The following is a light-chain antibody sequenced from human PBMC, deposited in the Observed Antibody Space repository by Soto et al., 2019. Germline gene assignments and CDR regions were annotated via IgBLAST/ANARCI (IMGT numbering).Light chain of an antibody. CDR3: QQYENYWT. J-gene: IGKJ1*01. CDR1: QSISSW. CDR2: DAS. Sequence: DIQMTQSPSTLSATAGDIVTINFRASQSISSWLAWYQHKPGKAPKLLIYDASNLDSGVPPRFSGSGSGTEFSLTISNLQPDDFATYYCQQYENYWTFGQGTKVDI. V-gene: IGKV1-5*01.